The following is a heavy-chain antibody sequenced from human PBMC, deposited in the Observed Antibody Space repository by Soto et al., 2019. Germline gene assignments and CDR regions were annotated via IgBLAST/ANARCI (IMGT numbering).Heavy chain of an antibody. J-gene: IGHJ4*02. Sequence: QVQLVQSGAEVKKPGSSVKVSCKASGGTFSSYAISWVRQAPGLGLEWMGGIIPIFGTANYAQKFQGRVTITADESTCTAYMELSSLRSEDTAVYYCARGPPSAAEYYFDYWGQGTLVTVSS. V-gene: IGHV1-69*01. CDR1: GGTFSSYA. CDR2: IIPIFGTA. CDR3: ARGPPSAAEYYFDY. D-gene: IGHD6-13*01.